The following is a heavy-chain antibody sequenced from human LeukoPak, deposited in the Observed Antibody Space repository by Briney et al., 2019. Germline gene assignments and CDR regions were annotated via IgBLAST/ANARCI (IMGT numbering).Heavy chain of an antibody. J-gene: IGHJ4*02. Sequence: GSSVKVSCKASGGTFSSYAISWVRQAPGQGLEWVGGIIPIFGTANYAQKFQGRVTITTDESTSTAYMELSSLRSEDTAVYYCARSPRPSHDGSGSYYPHHFDYWGQGTLVTVSS. CDR2: IIPIFGTA. CDR1: GGTFSSYA. CDR3: ARSPRPSHDGSGSYYPHHFDY. V-gene: IGHV1-69*05. D-gene: IGHD3-10*01.